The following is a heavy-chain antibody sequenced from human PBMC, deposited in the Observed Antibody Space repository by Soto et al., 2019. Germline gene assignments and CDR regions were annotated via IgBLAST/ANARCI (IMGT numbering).Heavy chain of an antibody. Sequence: QVQLVESEGGVVQPGRSLRLSCAASGFTVSSYGMHWVRQAPGKGLEWVAVIWYDGSNKYYADSVKGRFTISRDNSKNTLYLQMNSLRAEDTAVYYCARVSGPRDLPVADWFDPWGPGTLVTVSS. D-gene: IGHD3-10*01. CDR1: GFTVSSYG. CDR3: ARVSGPRDLPVADWFDP. V-gene: IGHV3-33*01. J-gene: IGHJ5*02. CDR2: IWYDGSNK.